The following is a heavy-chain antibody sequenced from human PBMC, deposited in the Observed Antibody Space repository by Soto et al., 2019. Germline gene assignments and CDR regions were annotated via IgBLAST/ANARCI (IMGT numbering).Heavy chain of an antibody. CDR1: GFIFKDYA. Sequence: EVQLVESGGGLVQPGGSLRLSCEASGFIFKDYAMTWVRQAPGAGLEWVSTISGGGSTFYAESVGGRFTISRDNSKNTMYLQLNSLKTDDKAVYFCARSTGGTSNWPEDWGQGSLVTVSS. J-gene: IGHJ4*02. D-gene: IGHD4-4*01. V-gene: IGHV3-23*04. CDR2: ISGGGST. CDR3: ARSTGGTSNWPED.